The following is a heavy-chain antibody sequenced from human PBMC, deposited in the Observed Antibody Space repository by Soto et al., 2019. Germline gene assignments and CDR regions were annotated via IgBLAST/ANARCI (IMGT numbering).Heavy chain of an antibody. CDR3: AALGGIDIVVVPAAPRAFDI. V-gene: IGHV1-58*02. J-gene: IGHJ3*02. CDR2: IVVGSGNT. D-gene: IGHD2-2*01. CDR1: GFTFTSSA. Sequence: ASVKVSCKASGFTFTSSAMQWVRQARGQRLEWIGWIVVGSGNTNYAQKFQERVTITRDMSTSTAYMELSSLRSEDTAVYYCAALGGIDIVVVPAAPRAFDIWGQGTMVTVSS.